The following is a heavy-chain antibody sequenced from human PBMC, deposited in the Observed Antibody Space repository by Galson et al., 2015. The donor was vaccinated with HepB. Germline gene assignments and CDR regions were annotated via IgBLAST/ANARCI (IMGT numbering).Heavy chain of an antibody. CDR2: IKQDGSEI. D-gene: IGHD2-2*01. Sequence: SLRLSCAASGFTFSRYWMSWVRQAPGKGLEGVANIKQDGSEIYYVDSVKGRFTISRDNAKNSLYLQMSSLRAEDTAVYYCARRDIVVVPAVKRLVSYFDYWGQGTRVTVSS. J-gene: IGHJ4*02. CDR3: ARRDIVVVPAVKRLVSYFDY. V-gene: IGHV3-7*01. CDR1: GFTFSRYW.